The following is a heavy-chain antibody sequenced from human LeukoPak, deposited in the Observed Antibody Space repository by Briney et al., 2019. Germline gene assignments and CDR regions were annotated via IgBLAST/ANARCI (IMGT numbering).Heavy chain of an antibody. CDR1: RFTFSSSG. CDR3: AKDRCSDGIGCFYYYMDV. CDR2: IQYDGSNE. D-gene: IGHD2-15*01. Sequence: PGGSLRLSCAASRFTFSSSGMNWVRQAPGKGLEWVAYIQYDGSNEQYAHSVKGRFRISRDSSKNMLYLQMNSLRAEDTAVCYCAKDRCSDGIGCFYYYMDVWGKGTTVTISS. J-gene: IGHJ6*03. V-gene: IGHV3-30*02.